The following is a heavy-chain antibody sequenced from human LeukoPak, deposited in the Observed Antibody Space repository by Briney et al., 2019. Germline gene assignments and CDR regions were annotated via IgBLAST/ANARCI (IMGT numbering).Heavy chain of an antibody. V-gene: IGHV4-4*02. Sequence: PSETLSLTCAVSGGSISSSNWWSLVRQPPGKGLEWIGEIYHSGSTNYNPSLKSRVTISVDKSKNQFSLKLSSVTAADTAVYYCARERSIFGVVRGSFDYWGQGTLVTVSS. CDR3: ARERSIFGVVRGSFDY. J-gene: IGHJ4*02. CDR1: GGSISSSNW. D-gene: IGHD3-3*01. CDR2: IYHSGST.